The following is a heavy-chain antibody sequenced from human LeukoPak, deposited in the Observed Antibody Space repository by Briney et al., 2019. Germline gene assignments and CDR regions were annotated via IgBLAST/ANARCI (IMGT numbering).Heavy chain of an antibody. CDR3: AKLDYYDTH. D-gene: IGHD3-22*01. V-gene: IGHV3-23*01. Sequence: GGSLRLSCAVSGFTFSSYAMSWVRQAPGKGLEWVSSITGSSASTYYADSVKGRFTISRDNSKNTLYLQMNSLRAEDMAVYFCAKLDYYDTHWGQGTLVTVSS. CDR1: GFTFSSYA. J-gene: IGHJ4*02. CDR2: ITGSSAST.